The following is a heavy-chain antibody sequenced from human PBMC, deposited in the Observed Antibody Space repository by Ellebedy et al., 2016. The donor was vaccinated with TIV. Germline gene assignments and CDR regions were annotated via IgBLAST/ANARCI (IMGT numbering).Heavy chain of an antibody. CDR3: ARALAASGKVTYYYGMDA. J-gene: IGHJ6*02. CDR1: GGSISSSDHY. CDR2: IYFSGST. D-gene: IGHD6-13*01. V-gene: IGHV4-61*08. Sequence: SETLSLXXTVSGGSISSSDHYWGWIRQPPGKELEWIGYIYFSGSTYYNPSLKSRVTISVDTSKNQFSLNLRSVTAADTAVYYCARALAASGKVTYYYGMDAWGQGTAVTVSS.